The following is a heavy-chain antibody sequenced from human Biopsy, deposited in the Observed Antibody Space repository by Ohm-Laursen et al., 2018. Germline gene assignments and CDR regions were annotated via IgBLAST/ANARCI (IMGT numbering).Heavy chain of an antibody. J-gene: IGHJ4*02. V-gene: IGHV3-33*06. CDR3: AKCMTGGSNYYFHH. CDR1: GFTFSIYG. CDR2: IWYDGSNK. Sequence: SLRLSCTASGFTFSIYGMHWVRQAPGKGLEWVAAIWYDGSNKDYADSVKGRFTISRDNSKNTLYLQMNSLRGEDTAVYYCAKCMTGGSNYYFHHCGQGTLVTVSS. D-gene: IGHD2-8*01.